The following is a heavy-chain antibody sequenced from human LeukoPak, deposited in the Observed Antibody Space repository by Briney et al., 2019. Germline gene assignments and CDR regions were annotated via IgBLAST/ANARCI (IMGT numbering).Heavy chain of an antibody. J-gene: IGHJ6*03. Sequence: GGSLRLSCAASGFTFSSYWIHWVRQAPGKGLVWVSRINSDGSTTSYADSVKGRFTISRDNAKNTLYLQMNSLRAEDTAVYYCARDPTTYYMDVWGKGTTVTVSS. V-gene: IGHV3-74*01. CDR2: INSDGSTT. CDR1: GFTFSSYW. D-gene: IGHD4-17*01. CDR3: ARDPTTYYMDV.